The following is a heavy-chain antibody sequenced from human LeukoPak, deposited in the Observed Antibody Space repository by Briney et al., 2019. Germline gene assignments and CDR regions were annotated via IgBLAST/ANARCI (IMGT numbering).Heavy chain of an antibody. CDR2: IWYDGSNK. J-gene: IGHJ5*02. V-gene: IGHV3-33*01. CDR3: ARAGMARINWFDP. CDR1: GFTFSSYG. D-gene: IGHD1-14*01. Sequence: GGSLRLSCAASGFTFSSYGMHWVRQAPGKGLEWVAVIWYDGSNKYYADSVKGRFTISRDNSKNTLYLQMNSLRSEDTAVYYCARAGMARINWFDPWGQGTLVTVSS.